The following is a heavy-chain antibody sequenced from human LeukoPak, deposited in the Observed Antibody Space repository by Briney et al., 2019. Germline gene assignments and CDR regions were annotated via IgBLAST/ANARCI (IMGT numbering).Heavy chain of an antibody. CDR2: ISPGDSDT. Sequence: GESLKISCKGSGYSSISYWIGWVRQMPGKGLEWMGIISPGDSDTRYSPSFQGEVTISADKSISTAYLQWSSLKASDTAMYYCARHKGFGDSSWYLCEFDYWGQGTLVTVSS. CDR1: GYSSISYW. V-gene: IGHV5-51*01. J-gene: IGHJ4*02. CDR3: ARHKGFGDSSWYLCEFDY. D-gene: IGHD6-13*01.